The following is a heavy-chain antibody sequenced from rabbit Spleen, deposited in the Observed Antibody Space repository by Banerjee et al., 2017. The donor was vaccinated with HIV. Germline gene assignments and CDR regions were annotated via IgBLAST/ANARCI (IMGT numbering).Heavy chain of an antibody. CDR1: GIDFSGTVY. D-gene: IGHD4-2*01. Sequence: QSLEESGGDLVKPEGSLTLTCAASGIDFSGTVYMCWVRQAPGKGLEWISCIAGSSSAFTYSATWAQGRFTCSKTSSTTVTLQMTSLTVADTATYFCARDTGSSFSSYGMDLWGPGTLVTVS. CDR2: IAGSSSAFT. CDR3: ARDTGSSFSSYGMDL. V-gene: IGHV1S40*01. J-gene: IGHJ6*01.